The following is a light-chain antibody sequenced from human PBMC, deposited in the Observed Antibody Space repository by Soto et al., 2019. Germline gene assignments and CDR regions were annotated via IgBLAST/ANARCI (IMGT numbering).Light chain of an antibody. CDR2: GAS. CDR3: QQYNNWPL. J-gene: IGKJ1*01. Sequence: EIVMTQSPATLSVSPGERATLSCRASQSVSSNLAWYQQKPGQAPRLLIYGASTRATGIPARFSGSGSGTEFTLTISSLRSEDFAVYYCQQYNNWPLFGQGTKV. CDR1: QSVSSN. V-gene: IGKV3D-15*01.